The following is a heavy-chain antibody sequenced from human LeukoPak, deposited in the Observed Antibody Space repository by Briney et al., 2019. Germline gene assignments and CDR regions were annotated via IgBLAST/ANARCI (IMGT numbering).Heavy chain of an antibody. Sequence: SETLSLTCTVSGGSISSSSYFWGWIRQPPGKGLEWIGSIYYSGNTYYNPSLKSRVTISVDTSKNQFSLKLSPVTAADTALYYCARQNSYQFDYWGQGTLVTVSS. CDR2: IYYSGNT. D-gene: IGHD2-2*01. CDR3: ARQNSYQFDY. CDR1: GGSISSSSYF. J-gene: IGHJ4*02. V-gene: IGHV4-39*01.